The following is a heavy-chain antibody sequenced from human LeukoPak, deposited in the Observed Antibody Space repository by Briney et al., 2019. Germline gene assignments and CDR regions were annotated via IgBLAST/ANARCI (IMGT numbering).Heavy chain of an antibody. CDR3: ARSISSSWPPFDP. J-gene: IGHJ5*02. CDR1: GGSISSYY. D-gene: IGHD6-13*01. Sequence: PSETLSFTCTVSGGSISSYYWSWIRQPPGKGLEWIGYIYYSGSTNYNPSLKSRVTISVDTSKNQFSLKLSSVTAADTAVYYCARSISSSWPPFDPWGQGTLVTASS. V-gene: IGHV4-59*01. CDR2: IYYSGST.